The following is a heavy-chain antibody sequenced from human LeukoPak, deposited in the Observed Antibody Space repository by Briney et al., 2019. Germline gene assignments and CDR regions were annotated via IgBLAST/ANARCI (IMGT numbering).Heavy chain of an antibody. CDR2: ILPADSDT. CDR1: GYSFSSYW. D-gene: IGHD2-15*01. J-gene: IGHJ5*01. Sequence: GESLKISCKGSGYSFSSYWIGWVRQMPGKGLEWMGIILPADSDTRYSPSFQGQVIISADKSISTAYVQWRTLKASDTAIHYCASGRFCRGGSCYDSWGQGTLVTVSS. CDR3: ASGRFCRGGSCYDS. V-gene: IGHV5-51*01.